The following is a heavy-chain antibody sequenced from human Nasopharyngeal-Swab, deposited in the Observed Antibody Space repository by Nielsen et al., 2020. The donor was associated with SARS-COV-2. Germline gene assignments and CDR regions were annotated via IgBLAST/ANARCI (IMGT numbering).Heavy chain of an antibody. Sequence: ASAKVSSNASCYIFTSNGTSRVRQAPAQGLEWRGWISAYNGNANYAQKPQGRVSMTTNKSTSTAYMRLKSLRSDDTAVYYCAGDRQYYDSSGYYYVLDYYYGMDVWGQGTTVTVSS. V-gene: IGHV1-18*01. CDR1: CYIFTSNG. CDR2: ISAYNGNA. J-gene: IGHJ6*02. CDR3: AGDRQYYDSSGYYYVLDYYYGMDV. D-gene: IGHD3-22*01.